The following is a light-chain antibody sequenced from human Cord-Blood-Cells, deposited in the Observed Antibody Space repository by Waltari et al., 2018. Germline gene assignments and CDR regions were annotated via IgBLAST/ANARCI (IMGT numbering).Light chain of an antibody. J-gene: IGKJ1*01. CDR2: AAS. CDR3: QQSYSTLWT. Sequence: IQMTPSPSSLSASVGDRVTITCRASQSLSSYLNWYQQKPGKAPKLLIYAASSLQSGVPSRFSGSGSGTDFTLTISSLQPEDFATYYCQQSYSTLWTFGQGTKVEIK. CDR1: QSLSSY. V-gene: IGKV1-39*01.